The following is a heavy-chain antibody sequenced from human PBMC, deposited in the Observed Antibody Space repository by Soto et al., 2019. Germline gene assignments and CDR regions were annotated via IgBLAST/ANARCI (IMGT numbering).Heavy chain of an antibody. CDR3: VHSSRRESCRGGRCYYFDY. CDR2: VYWDEDK. CDR1: GFSLSTSGVG. D-gene: IGHD2-15*01. Sequence: QITLKESGPTLVKPTQALALTCTFSGFSLSTSGVGVGWIRQPPGKAPEWLAIVYWDEDKRYSPSMKSRLTITKDTSRNQVVLTITNMDPVDIATYYCVHSSRRESCRGGRCYYFDYWGQGTLVTVSS. J-gene: IGHJ4*02. V-gene: IGHV2-5*02.